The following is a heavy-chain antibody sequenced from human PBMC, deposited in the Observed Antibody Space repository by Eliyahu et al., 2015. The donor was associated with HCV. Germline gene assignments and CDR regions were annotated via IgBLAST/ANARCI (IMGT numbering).Heavy chain of an antibody. CDR2: IKSKTDGGTT. V-gene: IGHV3-15*01. J-gene: IGHJ6*03. D-gene: IGHD3-10*01. Sequence: EVQLVESGGGLVKPGGSLRLSXAASGFTFSXAWMSWVRQGPGEGLEGIGRIKSKTDGGTTDYAAPVKGRFTISRDDSKSTLYLQMNSLKTEDTAVYYCTTGAPGGFDYYLDVWGQGTTVTVSS. CDR1: GFTFSXAW. CDR3: TTGAPGGFDYYLDV.